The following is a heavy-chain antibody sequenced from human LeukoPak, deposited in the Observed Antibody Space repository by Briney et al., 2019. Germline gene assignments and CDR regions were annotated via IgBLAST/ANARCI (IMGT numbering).Heavy chain of an antibody. CDR2: IYPGDSDT. V-gene: IGHV5-51*01. Sequence: RGESLQISCQGSGYSFTSYWIGWVRQMPGKGLEWMGIIYPGDSDTRYSPSFQGQVTISADKSITTAYLQWSSLKASDTAIYYCARGFRDGYNSHDAFDIWGQGTMVTVSS. J-gene: IGHJ3*02. CDR3: ARGFRDGYNSHDAFDI. CDR1: GYSFTSYW. D-gene: IGHD5-24*01.